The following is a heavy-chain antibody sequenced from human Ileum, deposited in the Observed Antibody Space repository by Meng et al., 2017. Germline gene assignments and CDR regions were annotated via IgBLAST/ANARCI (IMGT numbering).Heavy chain of an antibody. CDR3: ARGGHDSSGYYSFDY. CDR2: INHSGST. V-gene: IGHV4-34*01. CDR1: GGSFSGYY. Sequence: QVQLQQWGAGLLKPAEILSLTCAVYGGSFSGYYWSWIRQPPGKGLEWIGEINHSGSTNYNPSLKSRVTISVDTSKNQFSLKLSSVTAADTAVYYCARGGHDSSGYYSFDYWGQGTLVTVSS. D-gene: IGHD3-22*01. J-gene: IGHJ4*02.